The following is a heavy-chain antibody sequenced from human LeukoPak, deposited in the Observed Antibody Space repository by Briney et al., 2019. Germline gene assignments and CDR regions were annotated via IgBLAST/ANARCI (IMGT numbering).Heavy chain of an antibody. Sequence: TGGSLRLSCAASEFTFTDSWMSWVRQAPGKGLEWLGRSYSKSEGGTTDYAAPVNGRFSISRDDSKKTLYLQMNSLKTEDTAVYYCTTDPRDWGQGTLVTVSS. CDR3: TTDPRD. D-gene: IGHD5-24*01. CDR1: EFTFTDSW. CDR2: SYSKSEGGTT. V-gene: IGHV3-15*01. J-gene: IGHJ4*02.